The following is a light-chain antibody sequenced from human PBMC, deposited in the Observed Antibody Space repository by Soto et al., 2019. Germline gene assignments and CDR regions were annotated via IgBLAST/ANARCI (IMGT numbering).Light chain of an antibody. J-gene: IGLJ2*01. Sequence: QSALTQPPSASGSPGMSVTLSCSGTDNDVGRYDYVSWYQQHPGKAPKLLIYEVSKRPSGVPDRFSASKSGNTASLTVSGLQGDDEADYYCMSYVGGNSVAFGGGTKLTVL. CDR3: MSYVGGNSVA. CDR2: EVS. V-gene: IGLV2-8*01. CDR1: DNDVGRYDY.